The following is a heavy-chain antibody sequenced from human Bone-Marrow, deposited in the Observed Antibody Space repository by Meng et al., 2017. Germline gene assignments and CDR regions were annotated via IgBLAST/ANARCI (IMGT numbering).Heavy chain of an antibody. Sequence: GGSLRLSCKGYGYRFTSHWIGWVRQMPGKGLEWMGIIFPEDSDIRYSPSFQGQVTISADKSTSTVYLQWSILRASDTAIYYCARNGGSPFDSWGQGTQVTVSS. CDR3: ARNGGSPFDS. J-gene: IGHJ4*02. CDR1: GYRFTSHW. V-gene: IGHV5-51*01. CDR2: IFPEDSDI.